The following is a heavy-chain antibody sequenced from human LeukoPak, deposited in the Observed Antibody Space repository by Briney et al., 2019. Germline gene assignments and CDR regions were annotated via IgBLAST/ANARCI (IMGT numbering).Heavy chain of an antibody. CDR2: INPSGGST. D-gene: IGHD6-13*01. Sequence: ASVKVSCKASGYTFTSYYMHWVRQAPGRGLEWMGIINPSGGSTSYAQKFQGRVTMTRDTSTSTVYMELSSLRSEDTAVYYCARGVNVAAPRGWYFDLWGRGTLVTVSS. CDR3: ARGVNVAAPRGWYFDL. CDR1: GYTFTSYY. J-gene: IGHJ2*01. V-gene: IGHV1-46*01.